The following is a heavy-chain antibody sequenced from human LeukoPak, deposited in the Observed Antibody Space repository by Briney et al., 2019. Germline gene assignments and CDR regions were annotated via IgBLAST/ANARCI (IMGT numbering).Heavy chain of an antibody. CDR1: GGSFSSYY. CDR3: AREANSPTARYWYFDL. CDR2: VYHSGST. V-gene: IGHV4-59*01. D-gene: IGHD4-23*01. Sequence: PSETLSLTCTVSGGSFSSYYWSWIRQPPGKGLEWIGYVYHSGSTNYNPALKSRVTISLDTSENQFSLKLSSVTAADTAVYYCAREANSPTARYWYFDLWGRGTLVTVSS. J-gene: IGHJ2*01.